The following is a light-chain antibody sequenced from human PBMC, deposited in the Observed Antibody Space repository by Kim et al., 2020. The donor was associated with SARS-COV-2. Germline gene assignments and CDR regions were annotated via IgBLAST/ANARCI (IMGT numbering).Light chain of an antibody. CDR3: SSFGGNDNFV. CDR1: SSDVRAYDY. V-gene: IGLV2-8*01. CDR2: EVN. J-gene: IGLJ1*01. Sequence: GQSVTISCTGTSSDVRAYDYVSWYQQHPGKAPKLLIFEVNKRLSGVPDRFSASKSGNTASLTVSGLQPEDEADYYCSSFGGNDNFVFGSGTKVTVL.